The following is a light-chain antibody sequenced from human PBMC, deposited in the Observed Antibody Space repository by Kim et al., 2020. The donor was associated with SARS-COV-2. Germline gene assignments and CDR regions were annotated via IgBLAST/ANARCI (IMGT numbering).Light chain of an antibody. CDR1: QGISTW. V-gene: IGKV1D-16*01. CDR2: AAS. Sequence: SASVGDRVTITCRASQGISTWLVWYQQKPDEAPKSLIYAASNLQSGVPSRFSGSGSGTDFTLTINSLQPEDFATYYCQQHNSFPRTFGGGTKLEI. J-gene: IGKJ4*01. CDR3: QQHNSFPRT.